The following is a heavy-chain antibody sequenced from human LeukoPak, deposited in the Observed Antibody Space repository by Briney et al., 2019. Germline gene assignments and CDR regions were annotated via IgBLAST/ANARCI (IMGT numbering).Heavy chain of an antibody. CDR1: GFTFSSYG. D-gene: IGHD2-2*01. CDR2: IWYDGSNK. Sequence: GGSLRLSCAASGFTFSSYGMHWVRQAPGKGLAWVAVIWYDGSNKYYADSVKGRFTISRDNSKNTLYLQMNSLRAEDTAVYYCARGRVKANCSSTSCYPAFDYWGQGTLVTVSS. CDR3: ARGRVKANCSSTSCYPAFDY. V-gene: IGHV3-33*01. J-gene: IGHJ4*02.